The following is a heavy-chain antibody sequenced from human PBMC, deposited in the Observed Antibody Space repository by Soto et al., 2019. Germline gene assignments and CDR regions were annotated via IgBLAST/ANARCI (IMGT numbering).Heavy chain of an antibody. CDR3: ARGVHCSSTSCYDYYYYGMDV. D-gene: IGHD2-2*01. CDR2: IIPIFGTA. J-gene: IGHJ6*02. V-gene: IGHV1-69*01. Sequence: QVQLVQSGAEVKKPGSSVKVSCKASGGTFSSYAISWVRQAPGQGLEWMGGIIPIFGTANYAQKFQGRVMITADESTSTAYMELSSLRSEDTAVYYCARGVHCSSTSCYDYYYYGMDVWGQGTTVTVSS. CDR1: GGTFSSYA.